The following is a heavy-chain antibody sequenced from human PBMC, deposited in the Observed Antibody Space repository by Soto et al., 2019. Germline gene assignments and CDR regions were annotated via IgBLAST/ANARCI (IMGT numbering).Heavy chain of an antibody. D-gene: IGHD5-18*01. CDR3: ARAKTNVDTAMVTDY. J-gene: IGHJ4*02. CDR2: IYYSGST. V-gene: IGHV4-31*03. CDR1: GGSISSGGYY. Sequence: PSETLCLTCTVSGGSISSGGYYWSWIRQHPGKGLEWIGYIYYSGSTYYNPSLKSRVTISVDTSKNQFSLKLSSVTAADTAVYYCARAKTNVDTAMVTDYWGQGTLVTVSS.